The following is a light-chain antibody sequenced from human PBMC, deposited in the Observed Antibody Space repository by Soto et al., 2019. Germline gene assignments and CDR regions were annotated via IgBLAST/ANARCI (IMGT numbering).Light chain of an antibody. CDR1: QTLATKY. V-gene: IGKV3-20*01. J-gene: IGKJ2*01. Sequence: EIVLTQSPGTLSLSPGERATLSCRASQTLATKYLAWYQQKPGQAPSLLIYDTSNRATGVPDRFSCSGSGTDFTLTISRLEPEDFAVYYCHHYGTSPPNTFGQGTKLEIK. CDR3: HHYGTSPPNT. CDR2: DTS.